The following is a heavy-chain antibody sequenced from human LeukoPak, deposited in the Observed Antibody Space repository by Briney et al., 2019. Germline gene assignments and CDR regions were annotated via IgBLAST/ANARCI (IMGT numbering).Heavy chain of an antibody. CDR1: GGSISSSSYY. D-gene: IGHD3-22*01. Sequence: PSETLSLTCTVSGGSISSSSYYWGWIRQPPGKGLEWIGSIYYSGSTYYNPSLKSRVTISVDTSKNQFSLKLSSVTAADTAVYYCARYNDFYDSSGFDDTPARDAFHIWGQGTMVTVSS. CDR2: IYYSGST. CDR3: ARYNDFYDSSGFDDTPARDAFHI. J-gene: IGHJ3*02. V-gene: IGHV4-39*07.